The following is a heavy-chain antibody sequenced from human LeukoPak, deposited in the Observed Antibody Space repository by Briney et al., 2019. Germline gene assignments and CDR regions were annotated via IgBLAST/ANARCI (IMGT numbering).Heavy chain of an antibody. J-gene: IGHJ4*02. D-gene: IGHD7-27*01. CDR1: GFTFGDYA. Sequence: GGSLRLSCATSGFTFGDYAMSWVRQAPGKGLEWVSIVVGSGITTFHADSVQRRFTISRDNSKNTLYLQMNSLRAEDTAVYYCAKTAGAHWGFDHWGQGTLVTVSS. CDR2: VVGSGITT. V-gene: IGHV3-23*01. CDR3: AKTAGAHWGFDH.